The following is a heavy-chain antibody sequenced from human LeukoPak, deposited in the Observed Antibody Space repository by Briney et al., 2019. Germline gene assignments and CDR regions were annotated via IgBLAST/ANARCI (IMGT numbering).Heavy chain of an antibody. D-gene: IGHD5/OR15-5a*01. CDR2: IYYSGST. CDR1: GGSISSGDYY. V-gene: IGHV4-30-4*01. J-gene: IGHJ3*01. Sequence: SQTLSLTCTVSGGSISSGDYYWSWIRQPPGKGLEWIGYIYYSGSTYYNPSLKSRVTISVDTSKNQFSLKLSSVTAADTAVYYCARDERRSNAFDVWGQGTMVTVSS. CDR3: ARDERRSNAFDV.